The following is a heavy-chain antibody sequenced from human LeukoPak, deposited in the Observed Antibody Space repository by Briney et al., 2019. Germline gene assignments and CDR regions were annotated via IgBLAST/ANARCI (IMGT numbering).Heavy chain of an antibody. CDR3: AKTTGSGSYYNTFDI. CDR1: GFSFSNYG. V-gene: IGHV3-23*01. J-gene: IGHJ3*02. CDR2: ISGTGGST. D-gene: IGHD3-10*01. Sequence: GGSLRLSCAASGFSFSNYGMSWGGQAPGKGLGWVSVISGTGGSTDYADSVRGLFTISRDNSKNTLYLQMNSLRGEDTAVYYCAKTTGSGSYYNTFDIWGQGTMVTVSS.